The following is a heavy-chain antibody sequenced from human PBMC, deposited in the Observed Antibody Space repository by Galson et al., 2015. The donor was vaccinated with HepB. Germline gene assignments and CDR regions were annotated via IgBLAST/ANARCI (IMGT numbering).Heavy chain of an antibody. CDR2: ISNDGSSK. D-gene: IGHD6-19*01. CDR3: AREEYGSGWYGSVMGNWFDP. Sequence: SLRLSCAASGFTFSAYALHWVRRAPGRGLEWVAGISNDGSSKYYADSVKGRFTISRANSRNTIYLHMNSLGVEDTAIYYCAREEYGSGWYGSVMGNWFDPWGQGTLVTVSS. J-gene: IGHJ5*02. V-gene: IGHV3-30*04. CDR1: GFTFSAYA.